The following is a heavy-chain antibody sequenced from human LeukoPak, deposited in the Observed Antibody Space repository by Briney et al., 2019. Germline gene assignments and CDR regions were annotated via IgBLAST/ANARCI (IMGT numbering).Heavy chain of an antibody. CDR3: ARGDKHLVDYYDSSGQFDY. CDR1: GSTFSSYA. J-gene: IGHJ4*02. CDR2: IIPILDIA. V-gene: IGHV1-69*04. D-gene: IGHD3-22*01. Sequence: SVKVSCKASGSTFSSYAISWVRQAPGQGLEWMGRIIPILDIANYAQKFQGRVTITADKSTSTAYMELSSLRSEDTAVYYCARGDKHLVDYYDSSGQFDYWGQGTLVTVSS.